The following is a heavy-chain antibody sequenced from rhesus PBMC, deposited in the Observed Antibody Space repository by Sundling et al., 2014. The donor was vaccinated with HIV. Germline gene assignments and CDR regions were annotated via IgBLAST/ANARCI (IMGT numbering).Heavy chain of an antibody. CDR2: IAGRTGNT. Sequence: QVQLQESGPAVVKPSETLSLTCAVSGGSIRDSYRWHWIRLPPGKGLEWIGFIAGRTGNTHYSPSFKSRVTISRDTSNNQFSLKLNSVTAADTAVYYCARELELSLLDFWGQGVVVTVSS. CDR3: ARELELSLLDF. V-gene: IGHV4S10*01. CDR1: GGSIRDSYR. J-gene: IGHJ6*01. D-gene: IGHD1-1*01.